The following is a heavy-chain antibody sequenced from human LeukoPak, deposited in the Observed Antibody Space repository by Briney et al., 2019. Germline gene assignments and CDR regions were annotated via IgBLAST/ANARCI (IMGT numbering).Heavy chain of an antibody. V-gene: IGHV1-2*02. CDR2: INPNSGGT. Sequence: ASVKVSCKASGYTFTGYYMHWVRQAPGQGLEWMGWINPNSGGTNYAQKFQGRVTMTRDTSISTAYMELSRLRSDDTAVYYCARELGYCSSTSCYEYCYYGMDVWGQGTTVTVSS. J-gene: IGHJ6*02. CDR3: ARELGYCSSTSCYEYCYYGMDV. CDR1: GYTFTGYY. D-gene: IGHD2-2*01.